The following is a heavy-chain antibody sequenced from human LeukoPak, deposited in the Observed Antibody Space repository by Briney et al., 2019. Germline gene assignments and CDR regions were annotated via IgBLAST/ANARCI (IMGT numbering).Heavy chain of an antibody. V-gene: IGHV4-34*01. CDR1: GGPFSGYY. CDR3: ARALSSGWTPYFDY. CDR2: INHSGST. J-gene: IGHJ4*02. D-gene: IGHD6-19*01. Sequence: SETLSLTCAVYGGPFSGYYWSWIRQPPGKGLEWIGEINHSGSTNYNPSLKTRVTISVDTSKKQFSLKLSSVTAADTAVYYCARALSSGWTPYFDYWGQGTLVTVSS.